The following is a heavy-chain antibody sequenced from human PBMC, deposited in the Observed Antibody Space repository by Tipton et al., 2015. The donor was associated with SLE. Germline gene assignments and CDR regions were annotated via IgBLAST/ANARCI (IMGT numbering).Heavy chain of an antibody. CDR2: VYYSGST. Sequence: LRLSCTVSGGSISRSSYYWAWIRQPPGKGLEWIGSVYYSGSTYYNPSLKSRVTISVDTSQNQFSLTLSSVTAADTAIYYCARWNFVTMTGGFDIWGQGTMFTVSS. J-gene: IGHJ3*02. V-gene: IGHV4-39*07. CDR3: ARWNFVTMTGGFDI. CDR1: GGSISRSSYY. D-gene: IGHD1-7*01.